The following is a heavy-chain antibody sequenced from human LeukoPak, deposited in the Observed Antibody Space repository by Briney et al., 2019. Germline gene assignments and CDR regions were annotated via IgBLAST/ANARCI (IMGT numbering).Heavy chain of an antibody. CDR2: IYYSGST. D-gene: IGHD3-16*01. CDR1: GGSISSYY. V-gene: IGHV4-59*01. Sequence: PSETLSLTCTVSGGSISSYYWSWIRQPPGKGLEWIGYIYYSGSTNYNPSLKRRLTITVDTSKDQFSLKLSSVIAAHRAVYYCARDRVNRVGGVMFHYFDYGGQGTLVTVSS. J-gene: IGHJ4*02. CDR3: ARDRVNRVGGVMFHYFDY.